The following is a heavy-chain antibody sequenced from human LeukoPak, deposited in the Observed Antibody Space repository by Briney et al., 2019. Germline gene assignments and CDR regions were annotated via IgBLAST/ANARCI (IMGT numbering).Heavy chain of an antibody. Sequence: GGSLRLSCAASGFTVRNTYMNWVRQAPGXGLEWVSVIYSGGGTYYADSVKGRFTISRDNSKNTLYLQMNSLRAEDTAVYYCVRDDRRYGDYGYFDYWGQGTLVTVSS. CDR3: VRDDRRYGDYGYFDY. CDR1: GFTVRNTY. V-gene: IGHV3-66*01. CDR2: IYSGGGT. J-gene: IGHJ4*02. D-gene: IGHD4-17*01.